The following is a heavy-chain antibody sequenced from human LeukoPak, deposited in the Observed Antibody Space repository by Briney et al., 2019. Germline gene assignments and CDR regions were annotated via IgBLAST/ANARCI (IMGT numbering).Heavy chain of an antibody. V-gene: IGHV4-34*01. Sequence: PSETLSLTCAVYVGSFSGYYWSWIRQPPGKGLEWNGEINHSGSTNYNPSLKSRVTISVDTSKNQFSLKLSSVTAADTAVYYCARALLDVAEDYWGQGTLVTVSS. J-gene: IGHJ4*02. CDR3: ARALLDVAEDY. CDR1: VGSFSGYY. D-gene: IGHD6-19*01. CDR2: INHSGST.